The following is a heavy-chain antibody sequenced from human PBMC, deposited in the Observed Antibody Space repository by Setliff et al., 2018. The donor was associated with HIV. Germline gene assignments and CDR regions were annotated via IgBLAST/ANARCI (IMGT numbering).Heavy chain of an antibody. D-gene: IGHD6-19*01. V-gene: IGHV1-18*04. Sequence: ASVKVSCKASGFTFSDYYMHWVRQAPGQGLEWMGWISAYNGNTNYAQKLQGRVTMTTDTSTSTAYMELRSLRSDDTDVYYCARVPLSGWLYFDYWGQGTLVTVSS. CDR2: ISAYNGNT. CDR1: GFTFSDYY. J-gene: IGHJ4*02. CDR3: ARVPLSGWLYFDY.